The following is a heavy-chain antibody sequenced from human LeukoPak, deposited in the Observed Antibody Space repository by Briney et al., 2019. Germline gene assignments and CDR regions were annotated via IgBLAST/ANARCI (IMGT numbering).Heavy chain of an antibody. Sequence: PGGSLRLSCAASGLTFRNYWMHWVRQAPGKGLMWLSRITSDGSDTIYADSGKGRFTISRDNAKNTVYLQMNSLSAEDTAVYYCATGGEQYYDYWGQGTLSPSPQ. CDR3: ATGGEQYYDY. J-gene: IGHJ4*02. CDR2: ITSDGSDT. V-gene: IGHV3-74*01. D-gene: IGHD1/OR15-1a*01. CDR1: GLTFRNYW.